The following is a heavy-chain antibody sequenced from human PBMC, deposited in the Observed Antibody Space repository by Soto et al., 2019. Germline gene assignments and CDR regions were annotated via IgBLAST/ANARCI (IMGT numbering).Heavy chain of an antibody. CDR1: GFTFSSYW. CDR3: ARAFLSETGYYSDYYYYYMDV. CDR2: IKQDGSEK. J-gene: IGHJ6*03. D-gene: IGHD3-9*01. Sequence: GGSLRLSCAASGFTFSSYWMSWVRQAPGKGLEWVANIKQDGSEKYYVDSVKGRFTISRDNAKNSLYLQMNSLRAEDTAVYYCARAFLSETGYYSDYYYYYMDVWGKGTTVTVSS. V-gene: IGHV3-7*01.